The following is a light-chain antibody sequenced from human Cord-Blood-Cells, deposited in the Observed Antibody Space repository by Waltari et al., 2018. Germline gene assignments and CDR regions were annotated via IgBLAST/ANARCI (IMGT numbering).Light chain of an antibody. Sequence: AIRLTQSPSSFSASTGDRVTITCRASQGISSYLAWYQHKPGKAPTLLIYAASTLQSGVPSRFSGSGSGTDFTLTISCLQSEDFATYYCQQYYSYPPYTFGQGTKLEIK. CDR3: QQYYSYPPYT. V-gene: IGKV1-8*01. J-gene: IGKJ2*01. CDR1: QGISSY. CDR2: AAS.